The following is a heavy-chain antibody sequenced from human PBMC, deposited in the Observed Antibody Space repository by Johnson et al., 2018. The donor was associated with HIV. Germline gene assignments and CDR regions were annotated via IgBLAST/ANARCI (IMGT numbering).Heavy chain of an antibody. D-gene: IGHD1-26*01. CDR2: ISGSGGST. Sequence: MQLVESGGGVVRPGGSLSLSRAASGSTFSSYAMSRVRQAPGEGLAWVSAISGSGGSTYSPDSLKGRFTIARDIFKNTLYLQMNSLIAEDTAVYYCARDYREANAFDIWGQGTMVTVSS. CDR3: ARDYREANAFDI. V-gene: IGHV3-23*04. CDR1: GSTFSSYA. J-gene: IGHJ3*02.